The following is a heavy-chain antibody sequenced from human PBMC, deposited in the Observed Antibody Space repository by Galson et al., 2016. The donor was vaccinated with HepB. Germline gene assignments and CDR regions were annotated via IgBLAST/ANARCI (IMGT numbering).Heavy chain of an antibody. J-gene: IGHJ4*02. D-gene: IGHD1/OR15-1a*01. V-gene: IGHV3-23*01. Sequence: SLRLSCAASGFMFKNYGMAWVRQAPGQGLEWVSTIHPSGQNTHYAESVRGRFTISRDNTKDALYLPIDGLRAEDTAFYFRMKDPSTWDGTTLMNWGLGTLVIVSS. CDR2: IHPSGQNT. CDR3: MKDPSTWDGTTLMN. CDR1: GFMFKNYG.